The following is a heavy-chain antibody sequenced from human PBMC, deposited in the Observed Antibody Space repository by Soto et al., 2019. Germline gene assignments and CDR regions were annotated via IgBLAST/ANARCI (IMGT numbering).Heavy chain of an antibody. CDR2: ISGSGGST. V-gene: IGHV3-23*01. J-gene: IGHJ6*02. D-gene: IGHD2-8*02. Sequence: HPGGSLRLSCAASGFTFSSYAMSWVRQAPGKGLEWVSAISGSGGSTYYADSVKGRFTISRDNSKNTLYLQMNGLRAEDTAVYYCAKDLEILYWRGYGMDVWGQGTTVTVSS. CDR3: AKDLEILYWRGYGMDV. CDR1: GFTFSSYA.